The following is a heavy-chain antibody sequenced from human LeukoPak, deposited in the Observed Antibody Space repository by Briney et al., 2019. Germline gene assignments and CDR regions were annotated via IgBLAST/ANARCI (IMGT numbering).Heavy chain of an antibody. Sequence: GGSLRLSCAASGFTFSSYSMNWVRQAPGKGLEWVSSISSSSYIYYADSVKGRFTISRDNAKNSLYLQMNSLRAEDTAVYYCARVDLDCSSTSCYLSYFDYWGQGTLVTVSS. V-gene: IGHV3-21*01. CDR3: ARVDLDCSSTSCYLSYFDY. CDR1: GFTFSSYS. CDR2: ISSSSYI. D-gene: IGHD2-2*01. J-gene: IGHJ4*02.